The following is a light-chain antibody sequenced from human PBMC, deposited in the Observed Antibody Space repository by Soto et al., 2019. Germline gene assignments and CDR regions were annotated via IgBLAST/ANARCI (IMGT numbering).Light chain of an antibody. Sequence: IQLTQSPSSLSASVAARVTVTCRASQGISSYLAWYQQKAGKAPKLLIYAASSLQSGVPSRFSGSGSETDFTLTISSLQPEDFATYYCQQSYSTLKTFGQGTKVDIK. CDR3: QQSYSTLKT. V-gene: IGKV1-39*01. CDR2: AAS. CDR1: QGISSY. J-gene: IGKJ1*01.